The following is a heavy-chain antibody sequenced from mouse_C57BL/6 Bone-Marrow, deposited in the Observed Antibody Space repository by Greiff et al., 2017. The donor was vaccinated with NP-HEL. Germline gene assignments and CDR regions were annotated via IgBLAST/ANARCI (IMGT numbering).Heavy chain of an antibody. D-gene: IGHD2-2*01. V-gene: IGHV5-4*03. Sequence: DVKLVESGGGLVKPGGSLKLSCAASGFTFSSYAMSWVRQTPEKRLEWVATISDGGSYTYYPDNVKGRFPISRDNAKNNLYLQMSQLKAEDTAMYYCARNVVTTEDFDYWGQGTTLTVSS. CDR1: GFTFSSYA. CDR2: ISDGGSYT. J-gene: IGHJ2*01. CDR3: ARNVVTTEDFDY.